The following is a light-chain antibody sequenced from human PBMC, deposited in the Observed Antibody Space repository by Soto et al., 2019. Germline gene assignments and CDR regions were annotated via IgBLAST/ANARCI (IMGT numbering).Light chain of an antibody. V-gene: IGKV3-20*01. Sequence: EIVLTQSPGTLSLSPGERATLSCRASQSVSSTYLAWYQQKPGQAPRLLIYAASSRATGIPDRFSGSGSGTDFTLSISRLEPEDFAVYYCQQYDNSHTFGQGTKLEIK. CDR2: AAS. CDR1: QSVSSTY. J-gene: IGKJ2*01. CDR3: QQYDNSHT.